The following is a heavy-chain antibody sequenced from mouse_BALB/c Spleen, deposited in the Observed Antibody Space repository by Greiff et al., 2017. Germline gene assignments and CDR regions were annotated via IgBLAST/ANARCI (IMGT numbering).Heavy chain of an antibody. V-gene: IGHV1-7*01. Sequence: VHLVESGAELAKPGASVKMSCKASGYTFTSYWMHWVKQRPGQGLEWIGYINPSTGYTEYNQKFKDKATLTADKSSSTAYMQLSSLTSEDSAVYYCARWNYGDYWGQGTTLTVSS. CDR3: ARWNYGDY. CDR2: INPSTGYT. CDR1: GYTFTSYW. J-gene: IGHJ2*01. D-gene: IGHD1-1*02.